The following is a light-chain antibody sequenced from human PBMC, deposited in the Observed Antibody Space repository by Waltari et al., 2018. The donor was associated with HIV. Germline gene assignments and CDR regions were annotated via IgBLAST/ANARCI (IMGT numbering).Light chain of an antibody. CDR1: SSNIGAGYD. CDR2: GNN. V-gene: IGLV1-40*01. J-gene: IGLJ3*02. CDR3: QSYDSSLSGSWV. Sequence: QSVLTQPPSVSGAPGQRVTFSCTGSSSNIGAGYDVHWYQQLPGTAPKLLIYGNNNRPSGVPDRVSGSKSGTSASLAIAGLQAEEEADYYCQSYDSSLSGSWVFGGGTKLTVL.